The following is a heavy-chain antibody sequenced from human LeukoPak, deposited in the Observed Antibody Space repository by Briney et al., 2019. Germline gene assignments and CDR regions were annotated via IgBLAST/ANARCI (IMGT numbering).Heavy chain of an antibody. CDR3: ARDNGENYHTAFDY. Sequence: GGSLRLSCAASGFTFSSYWIHWVRQVPGKGLVWVSRIHGDGRTTTYADSVKGRFTISRDNAKNTLYLQMNSLRAEDTAVYYCARDNGENYHTAFDYWGQGTLVTVSS. CDR2: IHGDGRTT. J-gene: IGHJ4*02. D-gene: IGHD2-8*01. V-gene: IGHV3-74*01. CDR1: GFTFSSYW.